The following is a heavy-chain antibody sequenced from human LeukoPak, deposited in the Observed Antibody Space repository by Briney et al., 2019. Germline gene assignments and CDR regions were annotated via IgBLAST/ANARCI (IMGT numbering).Heavy chain of an antibody. CDR2: IYSGGST. Sequence: GGSLRLSCAASGFTVSSNYMSWVRQAPGKGLEWVSVIYSGGSTYYADSVKGRFTISRDNSKNTLYLQMNSLRAEDTAVYYCARGYYDSSGRGAFDIWGQGTMVTVSS. J-gene: IGHJ3*02. CDR1: GFTVSSNY. D-gene: IGHD3-22*01. CDR3: ARGYYDSSGRGAFDI. V-gene: IGHV3-66*01.